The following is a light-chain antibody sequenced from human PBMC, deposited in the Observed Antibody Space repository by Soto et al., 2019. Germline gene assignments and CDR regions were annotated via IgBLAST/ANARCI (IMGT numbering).Light chain of an antibody. CDR3: KSYTINSLYV. CDR2: DVN. V-gene: IGLV2-14*01. CDR1: SSDVGGSNY. J-gene: IGLJ1*01. Sequence: QSALTQPASVSGSPGQSITISCTGTSSDVGGSNYVSWYQQHPGKAPKLVIYDVNYRPSGISNRFSGSKSGNTASLTISGLQAEDEADYYCKSYTINSLYVFGSGTKLTVL.